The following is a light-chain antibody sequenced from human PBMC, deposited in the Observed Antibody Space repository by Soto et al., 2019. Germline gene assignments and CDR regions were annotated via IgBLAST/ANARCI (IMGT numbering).Light chain of an antibody. J-gene: IGKJ2*01. Sequence: EIVMTQPPATLSVSPGERATLSCRASQSVSSSLAWYQQKPGQAPRLLIYGASTRVTGIPARFSGSGSGTEFTLTISSLQSEDFAVYYCQQYNDWPPYTFGQGTKLEIK. CDR1: QSVSSS. CDR2: GAS. V-gene: IGKV3-15*01. CDR3: QQYNDWPPYT.